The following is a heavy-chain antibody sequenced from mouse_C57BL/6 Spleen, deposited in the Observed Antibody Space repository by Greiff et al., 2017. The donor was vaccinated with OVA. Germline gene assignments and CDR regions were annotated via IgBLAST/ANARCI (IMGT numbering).Heavy chain of an antibody. CDR2: IYPGSGST. Sequence: VQLQQPGAELVKPGASVKMSCKASGYTFTSYWITRVKQRPGQGLEWIGDIYPGSGSTNYNEKFKSKATLTVDTSSSTAYMQLSSLTSEDSAVYYCARHYYGSRGYFDYWGQGTTLTVSS. V-gene: IGHV1-55*01. CDR3: ARHYYGSRGYFDY. D-gene: IGHD1-1*01. CDR1: GYTFTSYW. J-gene: IGHJ2*01.